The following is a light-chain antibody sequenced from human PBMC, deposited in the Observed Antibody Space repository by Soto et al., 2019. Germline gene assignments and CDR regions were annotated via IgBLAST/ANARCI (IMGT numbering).Light chain of an antibody. Sequence: EIVLTQSPATLSLSPGERATLSCRASQSVSSYLAWYQQKPGQAPRLLIYDASNRATGTPARFSGSGSGTDFPLTISSLEPEDIAVYYCQQRSNWPPSITFGQGTRLESK. V-gene: IGKV3-11*01. CDR2: DAS. CDR3: QQRSNWPPSIT. CDR1: QSVSSY. J-gene: IGKJ5*01.